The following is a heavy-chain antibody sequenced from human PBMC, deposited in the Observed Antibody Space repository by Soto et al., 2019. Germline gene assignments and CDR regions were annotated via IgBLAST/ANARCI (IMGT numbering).Heavy chain of an antibody. CDR3: ARDSRNYYDSSGYYIDY. CDR1: GGSVSSGSYY. Sequence: QVQLQESGPGLVKPSETLSLTCTVSGGSVSSGSYYWSWIRQPPGKGLEWIGYIYYSGSTNYNPSLKIRVTISVDTSKNQFSLKLSSVTAADTAVYYCARDSRNYYDSSGYYIDYWVQGTLVTVSS. J-gene: IGHJ4*02. CDR2: IYYSGST. V-gene: IGHV4-61*01. D-gene: IGHD3-22*01.